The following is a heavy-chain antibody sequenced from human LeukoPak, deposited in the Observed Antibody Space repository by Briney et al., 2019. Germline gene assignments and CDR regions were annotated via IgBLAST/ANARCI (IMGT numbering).Heavy chain of an antibody. Sequence: AGGSLRLSCAASGFTFSNAWMSWVRQAPGKGLEWVGRIKSKTDGGTTDYAAPVKGRFTISRDDSKNTLYLQMNSLKTEDTAVYYCTRDPIRVANLGDVDTAMVTDYWGQGTLVTVSS. D-gene: IGHD5-18*01. CDR2: IKSKTDGGTT. CDR3: TRDPIRVANLGDVDTAMVTDY. V-gene: IGHV3-15*01. J-gene: IGHJ4*02. CDR1: GFTFSNAW.